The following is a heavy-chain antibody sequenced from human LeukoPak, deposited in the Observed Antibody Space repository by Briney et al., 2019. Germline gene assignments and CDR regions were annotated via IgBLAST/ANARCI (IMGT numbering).Heavy chain of an antibody. J-gene: IGHJ6*02. Sequence: GGSLRLSCAASGFTVSSNYMSWVRQAPGKGLEWVSVVYSGGSTYYADSVKGRFTISRDISKNMLYLQMNSLRAEDTAVYYCARDREYYDFWSGYSYYYGMDVWGQGTTVTVSS. CDR2: VYSGGST. D-gene: IGHD3-3*01. V-gene: IGHV3-53*01. CDR3: ARDREYYDFWSGYSYYYGMDV. CDR1: GFTVSSNY.